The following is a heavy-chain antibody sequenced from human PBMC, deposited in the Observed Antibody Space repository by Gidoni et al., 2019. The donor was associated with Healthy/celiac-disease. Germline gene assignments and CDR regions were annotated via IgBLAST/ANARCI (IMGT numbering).Heavy chain of an antibody. J-gene: IGHJ4*02. V-gene: IGHV4-34*01. CDR3: ARGRTQGALLWFGEYPGEYFDY. CDR2: INHSGRT. Sequence: TCAVYGGSFSGYYWSWIRQPPGKGLEWIGEINHSGRTNYNPSLKSRVTISVDTSKNQFSLKLSSVTAADTAVYYCARGRTQGALLWFGEYPGEYFDYWGQGTLVTVSS. D-gene: IGHD3-10*01. CDR1: GGSFSGYY.